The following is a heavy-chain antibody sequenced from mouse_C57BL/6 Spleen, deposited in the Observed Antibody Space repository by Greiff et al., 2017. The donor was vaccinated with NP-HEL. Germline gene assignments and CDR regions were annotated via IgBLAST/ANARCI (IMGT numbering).Heavy chain of an antibody. CDR1: GYAFSSSW. J-gene: IGHJ4*01. CDR2: IYAGDGDT. Sequence: VKLVESGPELVKPGASVKISCKASGYAFSSSWMNWVKQRPGKGLEWIGRIYAGDGDTNYNGKFKGKATLTADKSSSTAYMQLSRLTSEDSAVYYCTRVGYLSGMDYWGQGTSVTVSS. CDR3: TRVGYLSGMDY. V-gene: IGHV1-82*01. D-gene: IGHD2-3*01.